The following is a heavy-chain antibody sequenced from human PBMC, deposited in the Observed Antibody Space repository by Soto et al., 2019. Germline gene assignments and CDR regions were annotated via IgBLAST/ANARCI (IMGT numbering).Heavy chain of an antibody. V-gene: IGHV1-18*01. D-gene: IGHD2-15*01. CDR1: GGTFSSYA. Sequence: ASVKVSCKASGGTFSSYAISWVRQAPGQGLEWMGWISAYNGTTNYAQKLQGRVTMTTDTSTSTAYMELRSLRSDDTAVYYCARGREYCSGGSCSPPPDYWGQGTLVTVSS. CDR3: ARGREYCSGGSCSPPPDY. CDR2: ISAYNGTT. J-gene: IGHJ4*02.